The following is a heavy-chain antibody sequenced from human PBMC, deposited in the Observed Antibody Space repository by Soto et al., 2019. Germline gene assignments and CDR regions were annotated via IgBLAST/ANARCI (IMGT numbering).Heavy chain of an antibody. CDR2: ISAYNGNT. CDR1: GYTFTSYV. J-gene: IGHJ6*02. V-gene: IGHV1-18*01. D-gene: IGHD6-13*01. Sequence: QVQLVQSGAEVKKPGASVKVSCKASGYTFTSYVISWVRQAPGQGLEWMGWISAYNGNTNYAQKLQGRVTMTTDTSTSTAYLELRSLRSDETAVYYCGSYRAQLVLYGMDVWGQGTTVTVSS. CDR3: GSYRAQLVLYGMDV.